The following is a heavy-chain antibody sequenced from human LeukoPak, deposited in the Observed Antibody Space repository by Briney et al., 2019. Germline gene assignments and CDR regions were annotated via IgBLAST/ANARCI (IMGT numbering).Heavy chain of an antibody. CDR1: GGSISSSNW. CDR3: ARGGTTPSYYFDY. V-gene: IGHV4-4*02. J-gene: IGHJ4*02. CDR2: IYHSGST. D-gene: IGHD1-26*01. Sequence: SETLSLTCAVSGGSISSSNWWSWVRQPPGKGLEWIGEIYHSGSTNYNPSLKSRVTISVDKSKNQFSLKLSSVTAADTAVYYCARGGTTPSYYFDYWGQGTLVTVSS.